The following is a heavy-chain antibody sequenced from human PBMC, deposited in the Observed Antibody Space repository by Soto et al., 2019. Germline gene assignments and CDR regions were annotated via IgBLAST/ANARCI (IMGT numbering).Heavy chain of an antibody. CDR1: GYTLTRNG. D-gene: IGHD6-19*01. V-gene: IGHV1-18*01. Sequence: ASVKVSCKAFGYTLTRNGISWVRQAPGQGLECMGWISVYNGNTNYAQKFQGRVTMTTDTSTSTAYMELRSLRSNDTAVYYCARDGIAVADDTYYGMDVWGQGTTVTVSS. J-gene: IGHJ6*02. CDR2: ISVYNGNT. CDR3: ARDGIAVADDTYYGMDV.